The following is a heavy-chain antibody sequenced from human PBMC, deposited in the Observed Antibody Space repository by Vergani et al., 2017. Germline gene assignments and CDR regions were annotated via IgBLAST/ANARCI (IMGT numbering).Heavy chain of an antibody. CDR1: GGSISSSNW. D-gene: IGHD3-16*02. V-gene: IGHV4-4*02. Sequence: VQLVESGPGLVKPSGTLSLTCAVSGGSISSSNWWSWVRQPPGKGLEWIGEIYHSGSTNYNPSLKSRVTISVDKSKNQFSLKLSSVTAADTAVYYCARSGLHLGELSPDAFDIWGQGTMVTVSS. CDR3: ARSGLHLGELSPDAFDI. CDR2: IYHSGST. J-gene: IGHJ3*02.